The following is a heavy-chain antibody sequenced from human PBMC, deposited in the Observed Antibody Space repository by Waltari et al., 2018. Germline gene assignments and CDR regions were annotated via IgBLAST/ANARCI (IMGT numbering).Heavy chain of an antibody. CDR1: GGSISSTSSY. D-gene: IGHD2-15*01. J-gene: IGHJ4*02. V-gene: IGHV4-39*01. Sequence: QLQLQESGPGLVKPSETLSLTCSVPGGSISSTSSYWGWIRQPPGKGLEWIGSFSYDANTYYNPSLKSRITISVDTSKNQFSLQLRSVTAADTAIYYCARPGRVGGGSLMGLDYWGQGTLVTVSS. CDR2: FSYDANT. CDR3: ARPGRVGGGSLMGLDY.